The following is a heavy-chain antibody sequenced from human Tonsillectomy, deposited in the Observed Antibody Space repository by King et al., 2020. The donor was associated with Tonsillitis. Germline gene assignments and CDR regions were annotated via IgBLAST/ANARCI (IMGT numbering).Heavy chain of an antibody. Sequence: VTLKESGPVLVKPTETLTLTCTVSGFSLSNARMGVSWIRQPPGKALEWLAHIFSNDEKSYNTSLKSRLTISKDTSKSQVVLSMTKMDPVDTATYSCARIIPSDSSNWYWYFDLWGRGTLVTVSS. V-gene: IGHV2-26*01. CDR1: GFSLSNARMG. CDR3: ARIIPSDSSNWYWYFDL. J-gene: IGHJ2*01. CDR2: IFSNDEK. D-gene: IGHD6-13*01.